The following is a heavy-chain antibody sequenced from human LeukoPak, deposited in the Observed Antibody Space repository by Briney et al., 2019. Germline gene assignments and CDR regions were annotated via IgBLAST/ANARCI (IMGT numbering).Heavy chain of an antibody. Sequence: SGSVDYNPSLTSRVTISVDTSNNQFSLKLSSVTAADSALYYCAREYCSSTNCYFDYWAREPWSPSLQ. J-gene: IGHJ4*02. V-gene: IGHV4-59*01. CDR2: SGSV. D-gene: IGHD2-2*01. CDR3: AREYCSSTNCYFDY.